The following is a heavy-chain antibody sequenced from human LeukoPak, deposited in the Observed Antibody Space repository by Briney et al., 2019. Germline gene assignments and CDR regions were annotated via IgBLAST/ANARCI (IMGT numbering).Heavy chain of an antibody. CDR2: TSAYNGNT. Sequence: VASVKVSCKASGYMFISYGISWVRQAPGQGLEWMGWTSAYNGNTNYAQKLQGRVTMTTDTSTSTAYMELRSLRSDDTAVYYCARARQLNPIVLPGGDYWGQGTLVTVSS. V-gene: IGHV1-18*01. J-gene: IGHJ4*02. CDR3: ARARQLNPIVLPGGDY. CDR1: GYMFISYG. D-gene: IGHD6-13*01.